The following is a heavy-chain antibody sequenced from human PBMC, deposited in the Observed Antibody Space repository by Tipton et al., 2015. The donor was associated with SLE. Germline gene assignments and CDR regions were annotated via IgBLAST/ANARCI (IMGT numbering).Heavy chain of an antibody. CDR3: AKADYGDPAFYFDS. Sequence: QLVQSGGGLEQPGTSLTLSCAASGFTFGDYAMHWVRQAPGKGLEWVSGINWNSEKIGYADSVKGRFTISRDNSKNSLYLQMNSLRDEDTALYYCAKADYGDPAFYFDSWGQGTLVTVSS. CDR2: INWNSEKI. CDR1: GFTFGDYA. V-gene: IGHV3-9*01. J-gene: IGHJ4*02. D-gene: IGHD4-17*01.